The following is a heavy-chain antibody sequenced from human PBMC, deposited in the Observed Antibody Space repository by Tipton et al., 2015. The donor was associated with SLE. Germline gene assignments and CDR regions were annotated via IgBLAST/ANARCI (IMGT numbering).Heavy chain of an antibody. CDR2: ISGTGGST. CDR1: GFTFSNYA. J-gene: IGHJ4*02. CDR3: AKDRLEAGLLDY. Sequence: SLRLSCATSGFTFSNYAMSWVRQAPGKGLEWVSGISGTGGSTYYADSVKGRFTISRDNSKSTLYLQMNSLRAEDTAVYYCAKDRLEAGLLDYWGQGTLVTVSS. D-gene: IGHD6-19*01. V-gene: IGHV3-23*01.